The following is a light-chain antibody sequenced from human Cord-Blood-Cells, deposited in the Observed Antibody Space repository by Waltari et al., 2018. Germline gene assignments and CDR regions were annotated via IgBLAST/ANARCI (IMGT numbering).Light chain of an antibody. CDR2: SNN. Sequence: QSVLTQPPSASGTPGPRVTISCSGSSSTIGSNTVNWYQQLPGTAPKLLIYSNNQRPSGVPDRFSGSKSGTSASLAISGLQSEDEADYYCAAWDDSLNGPVFGTGTKVTVL. CDR3: AAWDDSLNGPV. CDR1: SSTIGSNT. V-gene: IGLV1-44*01. J-gene: IGLJ1*01.